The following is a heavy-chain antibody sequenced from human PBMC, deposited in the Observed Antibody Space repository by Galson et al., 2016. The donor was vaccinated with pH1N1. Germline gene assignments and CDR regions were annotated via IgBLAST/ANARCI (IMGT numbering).Heavy chain of an antibody. V-gene: IGHV5-51*01. CDR3: ARQNEGALDV. D-gene: IGHD1-1*01. J-gene: IGHJ6*02. CDR2: IYAGDSDA. CDR1: GYSFTTSW. Sequence: QSGAEVKKPGGSLKISCKGSGYSFTTSWIGWVRQMPGKGLEWMGIIYAGDSDARYSPSLKGQVSFSVDKSITTADLQWRSLKASDTAIYYCARQNEGALDVWGQGTTVTVSS.